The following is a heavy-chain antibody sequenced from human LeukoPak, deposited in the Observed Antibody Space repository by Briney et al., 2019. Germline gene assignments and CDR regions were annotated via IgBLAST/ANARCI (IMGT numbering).Heavy chain of an antibody. D-gene: IGHD4-23*01. J-gene: IGHJ4*02. V-gene: IGHV4-59*01. CDR3: ARRDDYGGNSFDY. Sequence: SETLSLTCTVSGGSISSYYWSWIRQPPGKGLGWIGYIYYSGSTNYNPSLKSRVTISVDTSKNQFSLKLSSVTAADTAVYYCARRDDYGGNSFDYWGQGTLVTVSS. CDR1: GGSISSYY. CDR2: IYYSGST.